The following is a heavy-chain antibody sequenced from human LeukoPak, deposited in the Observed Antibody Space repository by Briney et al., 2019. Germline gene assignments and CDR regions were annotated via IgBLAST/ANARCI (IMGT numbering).Heavy chain of an antibody. Sequence: SETLSLTCTVSGGSISSYYWSWIRQPPGKGLEWIGYIYYSGSTNYNPSLTSRVTISVDASKNQFSLKLSSVTAADTAVYYCARGLGSSMGNWFDPWGQGTLVTVSS. V-gene: IGHV4-59*01. CDR3: ARGLGSSMGNWFDP. J-gene: IGHJ5*02. CDR1: GGSISSYY. CDR2: IYYSGST. D-gene: IGHD1-26*01.